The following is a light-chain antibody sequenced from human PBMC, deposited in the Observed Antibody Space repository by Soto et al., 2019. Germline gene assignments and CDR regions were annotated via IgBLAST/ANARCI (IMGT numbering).Light chain of an antibody. CDR3: SSYTSSSTYV. Sequence: QSALTQPASVSGSPGQSITISCTGTSRDVGGYNYVSWYQHHPGKAPKLMIYEVSNRPSGVSNRFSGSKSGNTASLTISVLQAEDEADYYCSSYTSSSTYVFGTGTKVTVL. V-gene: IGLV2-14*01. J-gene: IGLJ1*01. CDR1: SRDVGGYNY. CDR2: EVS.